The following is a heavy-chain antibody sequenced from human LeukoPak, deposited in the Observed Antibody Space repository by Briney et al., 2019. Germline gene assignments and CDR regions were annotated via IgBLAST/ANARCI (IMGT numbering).Heavy chain of an antibody. V-gene: IGHV3-48*03. D-gene: IGHD3-10*01. CDR1: GFTFSSYE. Sequence: GGSLRLSCAASGFTFSSYEMIWVRQAPRKGLEWVSYISSSGSTMYYTDSVKGRFTISRDNAKNSLFLQMNSLRAEDTAVYYCARDFRGSFDIWGQGTRVTVSS. J-gene: IGHJ3*02. CDR3: ARDFRGSFDI. CDR2: ISSSGSTM.